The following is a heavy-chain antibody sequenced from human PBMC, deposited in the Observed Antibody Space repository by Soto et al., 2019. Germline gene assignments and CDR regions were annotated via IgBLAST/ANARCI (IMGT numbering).Heavy chain of an antibody. J-gene: IGHJ6*01. CDR1: GGTFSSYA. CDR2: IIPIFGTA. D-gene: IGHD3-22*01. V-gene: IGHV1-69*13. CDR3: ARGSINMIVGYYYYGMDV. Sequence: ASVKVSCKASGGTFSSYAISWVRQAPGQGLEWMGGIIPIFGTANYAQKFQGRVTITADESTSTAYMELSSLRSEDTAVYYCARGSINMIVGYYYYGMDVWGQGTTVTVSS.